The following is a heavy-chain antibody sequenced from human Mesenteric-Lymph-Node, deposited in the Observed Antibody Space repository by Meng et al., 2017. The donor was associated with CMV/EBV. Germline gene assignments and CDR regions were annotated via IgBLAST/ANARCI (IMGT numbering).Heavy chain of an antibody. CDR1: GFTFTTYS. D-gene: IGHD4-17*01. CDR2: ISNSGSTI. V-gene: IGHV3-48*04. CDR3: ARGDADYAGLPDN. Sequence: GESLKISCAASGFTFTTYSMNWVRQAPGQGLEWIAYISNSGSTIYYADSVKGRFRISRDNGKNSVFLQMNSLTAEDTAVYYCARGDADYAGLPDNWGQGTLVTVSS. J-gene: IGHJ4*02.